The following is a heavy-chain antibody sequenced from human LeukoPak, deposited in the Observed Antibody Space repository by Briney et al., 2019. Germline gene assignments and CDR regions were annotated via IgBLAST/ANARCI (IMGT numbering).Heavy chain of an antibody. J-gene: IGHJ4*02. CDR2: INLDGSEK. V-gene: IGHV3-7*01. Sequence: GGSLRLSCGTSGFTFSNYWMSWVRQAPGKGLGWVTNINLDGSEKYYVDSVRGRFTISKDNARNSLLLQMNSLRVEDTAVYYCARSIGCSGPKCYGVYYFDFWGQGALVTVSS. D-gene: IGHD2-2*01. CDR3: ARSIGCSGPKCYGVYYFDF. CDR1: GFTFSNYW.